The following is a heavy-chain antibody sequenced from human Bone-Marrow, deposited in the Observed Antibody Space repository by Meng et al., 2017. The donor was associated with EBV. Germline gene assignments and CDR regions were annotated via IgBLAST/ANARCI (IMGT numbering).Heavy chain of an antibody. CDR1: GYTCSNNC. V-gene: IGHV3-66*01. CDR3: WGKRGVERRFDS. D-gene: IGHD3-16*01. J-gene: IGHJ5*01. CDR2: INSRDNN. Sequence: EGQVEGGGGGVKKAGASGMRSCVASGYTCSNNCMSWVRQPTGKGLEWMGRINSRDNNYNQAHVKGGIIVLVEDTKHSMENLMISIIVAEEAVYYCWGKRGVERRFDSWGQGTLVTVSS.